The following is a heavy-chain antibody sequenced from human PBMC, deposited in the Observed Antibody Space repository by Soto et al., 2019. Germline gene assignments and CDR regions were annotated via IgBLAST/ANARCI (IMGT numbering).Heavy chain of an antibody. CDR3: ARDSAGYSYGYYYYGMDV. D-gene: IGHD5-18*01. CDR1: GYTFTGYY. CDR2: INPNSGGT. V-gene: IGHV1-2*02. Sequence: ASVKVSCKASGYTFTGYYMHWVRQAPGQGLEWMGWINPNSGGTNYAQKFQGRVTMTRDTSISTAYMELNSLRAEDTAVYYCARDSAGYSYGYYYYGMDVWGQGTTVTVS. J-gene: IGHJ6*02.